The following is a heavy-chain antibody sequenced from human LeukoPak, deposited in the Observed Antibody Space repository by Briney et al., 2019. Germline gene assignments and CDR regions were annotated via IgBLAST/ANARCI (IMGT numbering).Heavy chain of an antibody. D-gene: IGHD5-12*01. CDR2: IYYSGST. V-gene: IGHV4-31*03. J-gene: IGHJ5*02. CDR1: GGSISSGGYY. CDR3: ARVTWVDIVATITGWFDP. Sequence: SETLSLTCTVSGGSISSGGYYWSWIRQHPGKGLEWIGYIYYSGSTYYNPSLKSRVTISVDTSKNQFSLKLSSVTAADTAVYYCARVTWVDIVATITGWFDPWGQGTLVTVSS.